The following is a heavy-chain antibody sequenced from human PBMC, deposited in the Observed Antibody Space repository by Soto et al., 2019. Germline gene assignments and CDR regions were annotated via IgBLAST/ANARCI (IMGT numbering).Heavy chain of an antibody. Sequence: SETLYLTCTVSGGSISSGDYYWSWVRQHPGKGLEWIGYRSYSGSTYYNPSLKSRVTIVVDTSRNQFSLRLSSVTAADTAVYYCAREGGLAYCGGDCLYNWFDPWGQGTLVTVSS. J-gene: IGHJ5*02. CDR3: AREGGLAYCGGDCLYNWFDP. V-gene: IGHV4-31*03. CDR1: GGSISSGDYY. CDR2: RSYSGST. D-gene: IGHD2-21*02.